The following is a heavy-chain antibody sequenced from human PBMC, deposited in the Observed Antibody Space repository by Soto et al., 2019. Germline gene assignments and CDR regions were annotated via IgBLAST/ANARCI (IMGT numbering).Heavy chain of an antibody. CDR2: ISYDGSDK. V-gene: IGHV3-30-3*01. CDR1: GFTFSSYA. D-gene: IGHD6-13*01. Sequence: QVQLVESGGGVVQPGRSLRLSCAASGFTFSSYAMHWVRQAPGKGLEWVAVISYDGSDKYYADSVKGRFTISRDNSTNTLYLQMNSLRAEDTAVYYCARDRIYSSSWYDYWGQGTLVPVSS. CDR3: ARDRIYSSSWYDY. J-gene: IGHJ4*02.